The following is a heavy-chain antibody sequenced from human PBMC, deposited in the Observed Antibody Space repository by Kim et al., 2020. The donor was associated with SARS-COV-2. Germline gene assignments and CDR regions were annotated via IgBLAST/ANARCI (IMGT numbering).Heavy chain of an antibody. D-gene: IGHD2-8*01. V-gene: IGHV4-30-2*01. J-gene: IGHJ5*02. CDR3: ARSEWAYNWFDP. CDR2: IYHSGST. Sequence: SETLSLTCAVSGGSISSGGYSWSWIRQPPGKGLEWIGYIYHSGSTYYNPSLKSQVTISVDRSKNQFSLKLTSVTAADTAVYYCARSEWAYNWFDPWGQGTLVTVSS. CDR1: GGSISSGGYS.